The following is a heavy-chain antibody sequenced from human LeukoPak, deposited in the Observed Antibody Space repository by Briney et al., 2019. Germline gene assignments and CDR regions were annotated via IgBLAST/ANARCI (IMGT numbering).Heavy chain of an antibody. J-gene: IGHJ4*02. D-gene: IGHD1-26*01. Sequence: GGSLRLSCAASGFTFSSYAMHWVRQAPGKGLEWVAIISYDRTDKYYADSVKGRFTISRDNSKNTLYLQMNSLRAEDTAVYYCARPGRIVGAFFDYWGQGTLVTVSS. CDR2: ISYDRTDK. CDR1: GFTFSSYA. V-gene: IGHV3-30*14. CDR3: ARPGRIVGAFFDY.